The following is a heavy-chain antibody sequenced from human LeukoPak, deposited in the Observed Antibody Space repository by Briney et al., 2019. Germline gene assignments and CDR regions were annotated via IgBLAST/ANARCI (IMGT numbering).Heavy chain of an antibody. Sequence: GGSLRLSCAASGFSSYSLNWVRQAPGEGLEWVSSISSGSDYIYYADSVKGRFTISRDNAKNSLYLQMNSRRAEDTAIYYYARDPWGTHAYWGQGTLVTVSS. CDR2: ISSGSDYI. CDR1: GFSSYS. D-gene: IGHD3-16*01. V-gene: IGHV3-21*01. CDR3: ARDPWGTHAY. J-gene: IGHJ4*02.